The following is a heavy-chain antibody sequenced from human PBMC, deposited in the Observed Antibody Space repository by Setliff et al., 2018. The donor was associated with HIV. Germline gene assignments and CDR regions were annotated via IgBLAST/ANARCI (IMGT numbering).Heavy chain of an antibody. D-gene: IGHD5-18*01. Sequence: SETLSLTCNVSGGAIINYDWTWVRQPAGKGLEWIGFRHSSGSTSYNPSLKSRVTISVDTSKNQFSLKLSSVTAADTAMYYCARANSIKGYSYGPDAFDIWGQGTMVTVSS. CDR1: GGAIINYD. CDR2: RHSSGST. CDR3: ARANSIKGYSYGPDAFDI. J-gene: IGHJ3*02. V-gene: IGHV4-4*07.